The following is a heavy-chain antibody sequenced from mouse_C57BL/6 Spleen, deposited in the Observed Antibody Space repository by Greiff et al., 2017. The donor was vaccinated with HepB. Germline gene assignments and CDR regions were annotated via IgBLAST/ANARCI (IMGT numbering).Heavy chain of an antibody. D-gene: IGHD1-1*01. CDR1: GFTFSSYA. J-gene: IGHJ1*03. CDR3: TRASSHYGSSYWYFYV. Sequence: EVQLVESGEGLVKPGGSLKLSCAASGFTFSSYAMSWVRQTPEKRLEWVAYISSGGDYIYYADTVKGRFTISRDNARNTLYLQMSSLKSEDTAMYYCTRASSHYGSSYWYFYVWGTGTTVTVSS. CDR2: ISSGGDYI. V-gene: IGHV5-9-1*02.